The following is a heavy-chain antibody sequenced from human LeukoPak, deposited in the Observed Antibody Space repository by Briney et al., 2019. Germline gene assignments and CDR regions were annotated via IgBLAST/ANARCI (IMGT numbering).Heavy chain of an antibody. CDR3: ARGSYYYGSGSYYNDWFDP. V-gene: IGHV3-21*01. J-gene: IGHJ5*02. Sequence: GGSLSLSCAASGFTFSSYSMNWVRQAPGKGLEWVSSISSSSSYIYYADSVKGRFTISRDNAKNSLYLQMNSLRAEDTAVYYCARGSYYYGSGSYYNDWFDPWGQGTLVTVSS. D-gene: IGHD3-10*01. CDR2: ISSSSSYI. CDR1: GFTFSSYS.